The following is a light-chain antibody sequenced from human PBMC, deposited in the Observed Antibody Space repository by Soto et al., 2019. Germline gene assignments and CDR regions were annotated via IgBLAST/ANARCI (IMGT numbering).Light chain of an antibody. J-gene: IGLJ3*02. CDR1: SSDIGDYNY. Sequence: QSVLTQPPSASGSPGQSVTISCTGTSSDIGDYNYVSWYQQHPGKAPKLMIYEVSKRPSGVPDRFSGSKSGNTASLTVSGLQAVDEADYYCSSYAGSNNWVFGGGTKLTVL. CDR3: SSYAGSNNWV. CDR2: EVS. V-gene: IGLV2-8*01.